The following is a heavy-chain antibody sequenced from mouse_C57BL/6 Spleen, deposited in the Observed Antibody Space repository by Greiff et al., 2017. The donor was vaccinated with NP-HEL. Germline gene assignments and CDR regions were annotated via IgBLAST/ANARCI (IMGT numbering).Heavy chain of an antibody. V-gene: IGHV7-3*01. D-gene: IGHD1-1*01. CDR3: ARSVAKGYAMDD. Sequence: EVKVVESGGGLVQPGGSLSLSCAASGFTFTDYYMSWVRQPPGKALEWLGFIRNKANGYTTEYSASVKGRFTISRDNSQSILYLQMNARRAEDSATYYGARSVAKGYAMDDWGKGTSVTVSS. CDR1: GFTFTDYY. CDR2: IRNKANGYTT. J-gene: IGHJ4*01.